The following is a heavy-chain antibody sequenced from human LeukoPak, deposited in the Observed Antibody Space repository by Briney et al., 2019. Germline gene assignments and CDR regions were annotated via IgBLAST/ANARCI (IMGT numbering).Heavy chain of an antibody. CDR2: IYYSGST. CDR1: GGSISSSSYY. CDR3: ARDFSNYYMDV. V-gene: IGHV4-39*07. J-gene: IGHJ6*03. D-gene: IGHD2/OR15-2a*01. Sequence: SETLSLTCTVSGGSISSSSYYWGWIRQPPGKGLEWIGSIYYSGSTYYNPSLESRVTISVDTSKNQFSLKLSSVTAADTAVYYCARDFSNYYMDVWGKGTTVTVSS.